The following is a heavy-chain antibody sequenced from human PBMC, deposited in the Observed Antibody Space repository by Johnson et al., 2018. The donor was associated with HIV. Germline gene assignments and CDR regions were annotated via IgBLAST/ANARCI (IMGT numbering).Heavy chain of an antibody. CDR2: ISYDGSNK. Sequence: VQLVESGGGVVQPGGSLRLSCAASGFTFSSYGMHWVRQAPGKGLEWVAVISYDGSNKYYADSVKGRFTISRDNSKNTLYLQMNSLRAEDTAVYYCAKSGLFVLVVYAPDVFDFWGQGTMVTVSS. CDR1: GFTFSSYG. J-gene: IGHJ3*01. D-gene: IGHD2-8*02. CDR3: AKSGLFVLVVYAPDVFDF. V-gene: IGHV3-30-3*02.